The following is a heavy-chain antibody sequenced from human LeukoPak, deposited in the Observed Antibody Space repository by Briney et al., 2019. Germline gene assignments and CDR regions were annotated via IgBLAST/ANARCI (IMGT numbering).Heavy chain of an antibody. Sequence: ASVKVSCKASGGTFSSYAISWVRQAPGQGLEWMGGIIPIFGTANYAQKFQGRVTITADESTSTAYMELSSLRSEDTAVYYCAREDSSSSPCDYWGQGTLVTVSS. CDR3: AREDSSSSPCDY. J-gene: IGHJ4*02. V-gene: IGHV1-69*13. CDR2: IIPIFGTA. CDR1: GGTFSSYA. D-gene: IGHD6-6*01.